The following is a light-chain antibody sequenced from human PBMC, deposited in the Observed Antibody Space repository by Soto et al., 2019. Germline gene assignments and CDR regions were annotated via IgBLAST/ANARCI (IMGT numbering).Light chain of an antibody. Sequence: EIVLTQSPGTLSLSPGERATLSCRASQSVSSSFLAWYQQKPGQAPRLLIYGASNRATGIPDRFSGSGSGTDFTLTISRLEPEDFALYYCQQYNDSPLTFGPGTKVDVK. CDR2: GAS. CDR1: QSVSSSF. CDR3: QQYNDSPLT. J-gene: IGKJ3*01. V-gene: IGKV3-20*01.